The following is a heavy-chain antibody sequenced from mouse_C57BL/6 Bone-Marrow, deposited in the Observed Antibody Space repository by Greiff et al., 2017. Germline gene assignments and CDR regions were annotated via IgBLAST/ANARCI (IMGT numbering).Heavy chain of an antibody. J-gene: IGHJ3*01. CDR1: GYTFTDYY. Sequence: VKLMESGAELVRPGASVKLSCKASGYTFTDYYINWVKQRPGQGLEWIAKIYPGSGNTYYNEKFKGKATLTAEKSSSTASMQLSSLTSEDSAVYVCARGWLRFAYWGQGTLVTVTA. CDR3: ARGWLRFAY. D-gene: IGHD2-3*01. CDR2: IYPGSGNT. V-gene: IGHV1-76*01.